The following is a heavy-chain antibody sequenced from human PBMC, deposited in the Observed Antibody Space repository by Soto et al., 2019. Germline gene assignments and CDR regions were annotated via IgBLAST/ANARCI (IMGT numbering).Heavy chain of an antibody. D-gene: IGHD5-18*01. Sequence: QVHLVESGGGVVQPGRSLRLSCAASGFTFSTYAMHWVRQPPGKGLEWVAVISYDGNRRNYTDSVRGRFIISRDNSKNTLSLQMNSLRAEDTAVYYCARNPSGAYSYVDYWGQGTQVTVSS. CDR1: GFTFSTYA. CDR2: ISYDGNRR. V-gene: IGHV3-30-3*01. J-gene: IGHJ4*02. CDR3: ARNPSGAYSYVDY.